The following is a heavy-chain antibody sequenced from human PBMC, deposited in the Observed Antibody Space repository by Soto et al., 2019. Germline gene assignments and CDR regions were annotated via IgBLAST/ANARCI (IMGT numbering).Heavy chain of an antibody. D-gene: IGHD2-21*02. Sequence: PSETLSLTCTVSGGSISSYYWSWIRQPPGKGLEWIGYIYYSGSTNYNPSLKSRVTISVDTSKNQFSLKLSSVTAADTAVYYCARSCGGDCYSPGYYYYYGMDVWGQGTTVTVS. J-gene: IGHJ6*02. CDR3: ARSCGGDCYSPGYYYYYGMDV. CDR1: GGSISSYY. V-gene: IGHV4-59*01. CDR2: IYYSGST.